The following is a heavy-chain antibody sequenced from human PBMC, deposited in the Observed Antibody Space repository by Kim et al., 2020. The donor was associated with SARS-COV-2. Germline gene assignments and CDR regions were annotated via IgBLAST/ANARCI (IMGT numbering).Heavy chain of an antibody. V-gene: IGHV3-74*01. CDR1: GFTFSSYW. J-gene: IGHJ4*02. Sequence: GGSLRLSCAASGFTFSSYWMHWVRQVPGKGLVWVSRINTDGSETSYADSVKGRFTISRDNAKNMLYLQMNSLRAEDTAVYYCARDLGYGGPYTPFDCWGQGTLVTVSS. CDR3: ARDLGYGGPYTPFDC. D-gene: IGHD4-17*01. CDR2: INTDGSET.